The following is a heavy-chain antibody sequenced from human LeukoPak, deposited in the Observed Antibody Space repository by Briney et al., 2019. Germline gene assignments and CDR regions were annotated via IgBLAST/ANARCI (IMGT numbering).Heavy chain of an antibody. Sequence: PGGSLRLSCAASGFTFSIYWMSWVHQAPGKGLEWVANIKEDGSETYYVDSVRGRFTISRDNAKNSLYLQMNSLRAEDTALYYCTTLGYHLDSWGQGTLVTVSS. CDR2: IKEDGSET. CDR1: GFTFSIYW. CDR3: TTLGYHLDS. J-gene: IGHJ4*02. V-gene: IGHV3-7*01. D-gene: IGHD3-22*01.